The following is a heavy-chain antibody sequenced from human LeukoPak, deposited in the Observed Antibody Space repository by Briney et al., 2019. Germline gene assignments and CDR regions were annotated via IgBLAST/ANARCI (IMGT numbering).Heavy chain of an antibody. Sequence: GALRLSCAASGFTFSSYSMNWVRQAPGKGLEWVSSISSSSSYIYYADSVKGRFTISRDNAKNSLYLQMNSLTAEDTAVYYCARVDFWSGHYYFDYWGQGTLVTVSS. J-gene: IGHJ4*02. V-gene: IGHV3-21*04. CDR3: ARVDFWSGHYYFDY. D-gene: IGHD3-3*01. CDR2: ISSSSSYI. CDR1: GFTFSSYS.